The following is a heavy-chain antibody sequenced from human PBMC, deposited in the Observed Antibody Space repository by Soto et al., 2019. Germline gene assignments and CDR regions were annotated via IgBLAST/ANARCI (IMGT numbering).Heavy chain of an antibody. J-gene: IGHJ6*02. CDR2: ISANNGNT. CDR1: GYTFTNFG. V-gene: IGHV1-18*01. CDR3: ASGNPGVSNVLLWFGESDRNYYYYGMDV. D-gene: IGHD3-10*01. Sequence: VASVKVSCKASGYTFTNFGISWVRQAPGQGLEWMGWISANNGNTNYAQNFQGRVTMTRDTSTSTVYMELSSLRSEDTAVYYCASGNPGVSNVLLWFGESDRNYYYYGMDVWGQGTTVTVSS.